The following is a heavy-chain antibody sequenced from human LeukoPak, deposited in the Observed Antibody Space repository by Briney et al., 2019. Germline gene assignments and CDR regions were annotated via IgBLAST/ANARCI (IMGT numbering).Heavy chain of an antibody. CDR2: INPNSGGT. CDR1: GYTFTGYY. Sequence: GASVKVSCKASGYTFTGYYMHWVRQAPGQGLEWMGWINPNSGGTNYAQKFQGRVTMTRDTSISTAYMELSRLRSDDTTVYYCARDLFQLDYGMDVWGQGTTVTVSS. CDR3: ARDLFQLDYGMDV. J-gene: IGHJ6*02. D-gene: IGHD2-21*01. V-gene: IGHV1-2*02.